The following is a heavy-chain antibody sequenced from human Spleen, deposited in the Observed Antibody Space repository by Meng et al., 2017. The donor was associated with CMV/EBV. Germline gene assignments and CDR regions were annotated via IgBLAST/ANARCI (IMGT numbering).Heavy chain of an antibody. D-gene: IGHD6-19*01. CDR3: AIGLAVAGASL. J-gene: IGHJ4*02. V-gene: IGHV1-2*02. CDR1: GYTFTGYY. CDR2: INPNSGGT. Sequence: LMVQAGAEGKEPGATVKVSCKASGYTFTGYYMHWGLQAPGQELEWMGWINPNSGGTNYAQKFQGRVTMTRDTSISTAYMELSRLRSDDTAVYYCAIGLAVAGASLWGQGTLVTVSS.